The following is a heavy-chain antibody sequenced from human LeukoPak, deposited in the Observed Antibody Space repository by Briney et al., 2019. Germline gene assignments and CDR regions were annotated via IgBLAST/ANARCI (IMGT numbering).Heavy chain of an antibody. D-gene: IGHD3-10*01. J-gene: IGHJ4*02. Sequence: GGSLRLSCAASGFTFSSYAMSWVRQAPGKGLEWVSAISGSGDNTYYADSVKGRFTISRDNYKNTLYLQMNSLRVEDTAVYYCAKLGTMVRGVIAYFDYWGQGTLVTVSS. V-gene: IGHV3-23*01. CDR2: ISGSGDNT. CDR1: GFTFSSYA. CDR3: AKLGTMVRGVIAYFDY.